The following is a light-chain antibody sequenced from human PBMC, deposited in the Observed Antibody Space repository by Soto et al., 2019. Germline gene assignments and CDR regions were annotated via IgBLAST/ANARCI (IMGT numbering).Light chain of an antibody. J-gene: IGKJ1*01. CDR3: QQYKSYRRT. V-gene: IGKV1-5*03. CDR1: QSISSW. CDR2: KAS. Sequence: DIQMTQSPSTLSASVGDRVTITCRASQSISSWLAWYQQKPGKAPKLLIYKASSLESGVPSRFSGSGAGTEFTLTISSLQPDVFATYYCQQYKSYRRTFGQGTKVEI.